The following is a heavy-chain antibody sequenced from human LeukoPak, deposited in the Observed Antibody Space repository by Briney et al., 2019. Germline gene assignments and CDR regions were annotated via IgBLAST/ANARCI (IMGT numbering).Heavy chain of an antibody. Sequence: GGSLRLSCAATGFTFSSYSMNWVRQAPGKGLEWVSSITSSSTYIYYADSVKGRFTISRDNAKNSLYLRMNSLRAEDTAVYYCARSYCRGRSCYSGDAFDIWGQGTMVTVSS. D-gene: IGHD2-15*01. J-gene: IGHJ3*02. CDR1: GFTFSSYS. CDR3: ARSYCRGRSCYSGDAFDI. V-gene: IGHV3-21*01. CDR2: ITSSSTYI.